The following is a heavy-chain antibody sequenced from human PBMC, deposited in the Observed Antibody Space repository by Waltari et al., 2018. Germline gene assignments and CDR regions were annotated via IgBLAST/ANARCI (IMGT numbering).Heavy chain of an antibody. Sequence: QVQLQESGPGLVKPSQTLSLTCTVSGGSISRGDYYWSWIRQPPGKGLEWIGYIVYSGSTYYNPSLKSRVTISVDRSKNQFSLKLSSVTAADTAVYYCARAVEDTMITNWGQGTLVTVSS. V-gene: IGHV4-30-4*01. D-gene: IGHD3-22*01. CDR1: GGSISRGDYY. CDR2: IVYSGST. CDR3: ARAVEDTMITN. J-gene: IGHJ4*02.